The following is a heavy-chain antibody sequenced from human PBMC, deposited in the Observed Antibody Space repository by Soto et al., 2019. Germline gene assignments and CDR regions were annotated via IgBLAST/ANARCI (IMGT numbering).Heavy chain of an antibody. D-gene: IGHD3-3*01. CDR3: ANGGDYDFWSGQFDI. J-gene: IGHJ3*02. CDR1: GFNFSSYA. CDR2: ISGSGGST. Sequence: EVQLLESGGGLVQPGGSLRLSCAASGFNFSSYAMSWVRQAPGKGLEWVSAISGSGGSTYYADSVKGRFTISRDNSKNTLYLQMNSLRAQDTAVYYCANGGDYDFWSGQFDIWGQGTMVTVSS. V-gene: IGHV3-23*01.